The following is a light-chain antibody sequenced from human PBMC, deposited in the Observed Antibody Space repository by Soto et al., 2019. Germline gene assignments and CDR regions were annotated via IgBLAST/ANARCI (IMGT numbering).Light chain of an antibody. CDR1: QSVTSN. CDR2: GAS. J-gene: IGKJ1*01. Sequence: EIVMTQSPAVLSVSPGERATLSCRASQSVTSNLGWYQQKPGQAPRLFIYGASTRATGIPARFNGSGSGTEFTLTISSLQSEDFAVYYCQQYDNWPVTFGQGTKVEIK. CDR3: QQYDNWPVT. V-gene: IGKV3-15*01.